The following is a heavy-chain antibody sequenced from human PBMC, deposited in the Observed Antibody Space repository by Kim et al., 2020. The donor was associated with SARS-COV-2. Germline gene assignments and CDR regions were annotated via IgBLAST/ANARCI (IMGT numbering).Heavy chain of an antibody. Sequence: ASVKVSCKASGYTFTGYYMHWVRQAPGQGLEWMGWINPNSGGTNYAQKFQGRVTMTRDTSISTAYMELSRLRSDDTAVYYCARDWVAATQGYYYGMDVWGQGTTVTVSS. D-gene: IGHD2-15*01. CDR2: INPNSGGT. CDR1: GYTFTGYY. J-gene: IGHJ6*02. CDR3: ARDWVAATQGYYYGMDV. V-gene: IGHV1-2*02.